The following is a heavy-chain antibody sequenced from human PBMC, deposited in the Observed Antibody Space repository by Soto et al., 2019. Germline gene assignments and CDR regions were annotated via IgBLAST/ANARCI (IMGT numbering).Heavy chain of an antibody. Sequence: QVQLVQSGAEVKKPGASVKVSCKASGYTFTSYGINWVRQAPGQGLEWMGWISAYSGNTIYAQKLQGRVTMTTDTYTSTAYMELRSLRSDDTAVYYCARDDLSMAGPGSGYWGQGTLVTVSS. CDR1: GYTFTSYG. V-gene: IGHV1-18*01. D-gene: IGHD6-13*01. J-gene: IGHJ4*02. CDR2: ISAYSGNT. CDR3: ARDDLSMAGPGSGY.